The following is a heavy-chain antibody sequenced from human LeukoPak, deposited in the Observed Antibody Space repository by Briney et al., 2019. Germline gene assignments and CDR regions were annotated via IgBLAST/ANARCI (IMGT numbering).Heavy chain of an antibody. J-gene: IGHJ3*02. Sequence: GASVKVSCKASGYTFTGYYMHWVRQAPGQGLEWRGWINPNSGGTNYAQKFQGRVTMTRDTSISTAYMELSRLRSDDTAVYYCARVQKLGITMTLSIWGQGTMVTVSS. D-gene: IGHD3-22*01. V-gene: IGHV1-2*02. CDR3: ARVQKLGITMTLSI. CDR1: GYTFTGYY. CDR2: INPNSGGT.